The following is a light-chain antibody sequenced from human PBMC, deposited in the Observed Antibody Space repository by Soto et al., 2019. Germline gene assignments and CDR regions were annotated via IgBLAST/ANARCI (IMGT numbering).Light chain of an antibody. CDR1: TSDY. CDR3: SSLAGARHSL. J-gene: IGLJ2*01. Sequence: QSALTQPPSASGSPGQSVTISCTGTTSDYVSWYQQYPGKAPKLMIYDVTKRPSGVPDRFSGSKSGTTASLTVSGLQAEDEADYYCSSLAGARHSLFGGGTKLTVL. CDR2: DVT. V-gene: IGLV2-8*01.